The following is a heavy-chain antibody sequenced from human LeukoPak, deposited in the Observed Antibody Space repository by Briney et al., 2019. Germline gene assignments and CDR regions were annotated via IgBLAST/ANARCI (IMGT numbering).Heavy chain of an antibody. J-gene: IGHJ3*02. CDR3: ASEFEYSSSRGPAYDI. Sequence: GASVKVSCKASGYTFTSYYMQWVRQAPGQWLEWMGIINPSGGSTSYAQKFQGRVTMTRDTSTSTVYMELSSLRSEDTAVYYCASEFEYSSSRGPAYDIWGQGTMVTVSS. D-gene: IGHD6-13*01. CDR1: GYTFTSYY. V-gene: IGHV1-46*03. CDR2: INPSGGST.